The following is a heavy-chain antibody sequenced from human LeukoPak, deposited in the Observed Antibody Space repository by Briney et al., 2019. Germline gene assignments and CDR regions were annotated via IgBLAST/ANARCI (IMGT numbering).Heavy chain of an antibody. CDR1: GFTFGDYA. CDR3: TREAVAGPYFDY. D-gene: IGHD6-19*01. V-gene: IGHV3-49*04. Sequence: GGSLRLSCTASGFTFGDYAMSWVRQAPGKGLEWVGFIRSKAYGGTTEYAASVKGRFTTSRDDSKSIAYLQMNSLKTEDTAVYYCTREAVAGPYFDYWGQGTLVTVSS. J-gene: IGHJ4*02. CDR2: IRSKAYGGTT.